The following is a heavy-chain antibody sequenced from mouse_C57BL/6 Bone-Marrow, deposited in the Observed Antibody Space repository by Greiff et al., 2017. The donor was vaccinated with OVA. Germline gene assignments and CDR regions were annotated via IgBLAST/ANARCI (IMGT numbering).Heavy chain of an antibody. J-gene: IGHJ3*01. V-gene: IGHV1-78*01. CDR2: IYPRDGST. CDR3: ARSYGNYLTWFAY. D-gene: IGHD2-1*01. CDR1: GYTFTDHT. Sequence: VQLQASYAELVKPGASVKISCKVSGYTFTDHTIHWMKQRPEQGLEWIGYIYPRDGSTKYNEKFKGKATLTADKSSSTAYMQLNSLTSEDSAVYFFARSYGNYLTWFAYWGQGTLVTVSA.